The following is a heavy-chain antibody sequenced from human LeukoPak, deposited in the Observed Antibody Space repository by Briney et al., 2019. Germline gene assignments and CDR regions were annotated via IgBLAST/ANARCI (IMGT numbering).Heavy chain of an antibody. CDR3: AKGSTTVIPFDY. D-gene: IGHD4-17*01. V-gene: IGHV3-23*01. CDR2: ISGSGGST. J-gene: IGHJ4*02. Sequence: PSETLSLTCAVYGGSFSGYYWSWVRQAPGKGLEWVSAISGSGGSTYYADSVKGRFTISRDNSKNTLYLQMNSLRAEDTAVYYCAKGSTTVIPFDYWGQGTLVTVSS. CDR1: GGSFSGYY.